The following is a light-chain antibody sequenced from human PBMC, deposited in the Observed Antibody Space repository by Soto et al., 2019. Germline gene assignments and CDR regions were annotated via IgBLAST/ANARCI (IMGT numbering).Light chain of an antibody. CDR1: QTVSNS. V-gene: IGKV3D-15*01. CDR3: QQYGNWPLT. CDR2: GAS. Sequence: EIVMTQSPATLSVSPGERATLSCRASQTVSNSLAWYQHKPGQAPRLLMYGASTRATGIPTRFSGSGSGTEFTLTISSLQSEDFAVYYCQQYGNWPLTFGGGTKVDIK. J-gene: IGKJ4*01.